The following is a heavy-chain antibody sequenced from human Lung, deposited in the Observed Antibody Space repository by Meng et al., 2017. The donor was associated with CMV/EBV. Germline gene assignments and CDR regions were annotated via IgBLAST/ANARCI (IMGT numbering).Heavy chain of an antibody. CDR2: IYPGDSDT. V-gene: IGHV5-51*01. Sequence: GXSXKISXKGSGYTFSNYWIGWVRQTPGKGLEWMGIIYPGDSDTRYSPSFQGQVTISADKSISTAYLQWSNLKASDTAMYYCTRLEDGSSYLGHWGQGTXVTVSS. J-gene: IGHJ4*02. CDR3: TRLEDGSSYLGH. CDR1: GYTFSNYW. D-gene: IGHD1-26*01.